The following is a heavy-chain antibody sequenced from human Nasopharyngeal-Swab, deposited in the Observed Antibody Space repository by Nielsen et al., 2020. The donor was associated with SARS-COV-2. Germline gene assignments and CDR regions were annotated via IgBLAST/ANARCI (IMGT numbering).Heavy chain of an antibody. V-gene: IGHV4-34*01. CDR1: GGTLNGFH. CDR3: ARGQDAYYYMDV. J-gene: IGHJ6*03. CDR2: INDRGSG. D-gene: IGHD2-15*01. Sequence: GSRRLSCVVLGGTLNGFHWKGIRKTPGKGLEGIGEINDRGSGNYNPSLRSRVTISAGTSNIQFSLKLNSVTAADTAVYYCARGQDAYYYMDVWGEWTTVTVSS.